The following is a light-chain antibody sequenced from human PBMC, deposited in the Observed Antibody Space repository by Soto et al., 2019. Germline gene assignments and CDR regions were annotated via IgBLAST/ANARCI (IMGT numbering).Light chain of an antibody. CDR1: QSISNY. V-gene: IGKV3-11*01. CDR2: DAS. J-gene: IGKJ3*01. Sequence: EIVLTHSRGTLSLSPGERATLSCRASQSISNYLARYQQKPGQAPRLLIYDASNRATGIPARFSGSGSGTDLTLTISGLEAEDFAVYHCPHRSNWRRTIGPGTKVDIK. CDR3: PHRSNWRRT.